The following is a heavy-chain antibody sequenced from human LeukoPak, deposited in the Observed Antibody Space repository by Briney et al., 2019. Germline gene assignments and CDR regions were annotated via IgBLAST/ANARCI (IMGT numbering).Heavy chain of an antibody. D-gene: IGHD3-9*01. J-gene: IGHJ4*02. V-gene: IGHV3-48*03. CDR1: GFTFSSYE. Sequence: GGSLTFSCAASGFTFSSYEMNWVGQAPGQGLEWVSYISSSGSTFYYADLVKGRFTMSRDNAKNSMYLQMNSLRATATAYYPCAKDLRLRYFTFWGRGTLVTVSS. CDR2: ISSSGSTF. CDR3: AKDLRLRYFTF.